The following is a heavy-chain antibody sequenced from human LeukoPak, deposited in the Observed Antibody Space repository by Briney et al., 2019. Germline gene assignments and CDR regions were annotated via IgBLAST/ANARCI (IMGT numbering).Heavy chain of an antibody. Sequence: SETLSLTCTVSGGSISSYYWSWIRQPAGKGLEWIGRIYASGTTNYNPSLKSRVTMPVDTSKNQFSLKLSSVTAADTAVYYCAGNVLRFLEWSPGFDYWGQGTLVAVSS. CDR1: GGSISSYY. J-gene: IGHJ4*02. D-gene: IGHD3-3*01. V-gene: IGHV4-4*07. CDR3: AGNVLRFLEWSPGFDY. CDR2: IYASGTT.